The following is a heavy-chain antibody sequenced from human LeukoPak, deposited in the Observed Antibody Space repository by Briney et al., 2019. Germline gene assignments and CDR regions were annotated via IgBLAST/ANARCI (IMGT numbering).Heavy chain of an antibody. CDR3: ARDLYRIVVVPHYFDY. D-gene: IGHD3-22*01. CDR2: IYSGGST. CDR1: EFSVGSNY. J-gene: IGHJ4*02. V-gene: IGHV3-66*01. Sequence: PGGSLRLSCAASEFSVGSNYMTWVRQAPGKGLEWVSLIYSGGSTYYADSVKGRFTISRDNSKNTLYLQMNSLRAEDTAVYYCARDLYRIVVVPHYFDYWGQGTLVTVSS.